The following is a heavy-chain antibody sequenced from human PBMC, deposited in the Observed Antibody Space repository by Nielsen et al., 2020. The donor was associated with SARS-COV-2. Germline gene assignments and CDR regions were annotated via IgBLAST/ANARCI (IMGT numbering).Heavy chain of an antibody. CDR2: IYSGGST. Sequence: GGSLRLSCAASGFTVSSNYMSWVRQAPGKGLEWVSVIYSGGSTYYADSVKGRFTISRDNSKNTLYLQMNSLRAEDTAVYYCTRAFHDYGDAFDIWGQGTMVTVSS. CDR3: TRAFHDYGDAFDI. J-gene: IGHJ3*02. D-gene: IGHD4-17*01. CDR1: GFTVSSNY. V-gene: IGHV3-66*01.